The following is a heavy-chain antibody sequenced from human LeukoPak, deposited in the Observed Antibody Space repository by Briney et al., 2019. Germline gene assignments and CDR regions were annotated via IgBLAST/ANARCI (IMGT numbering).Heavy chain of an antibody. Sequence: PGGSLRLSCSASGFTFSTYWMNWVRQAPGKGLEWISYINSDIYSNTIYYADTVKGRFTISRDNGKNSLYLQMNSLRDGDTAVYYCARDRDYAFDYWGQGTLVTVSS. D-gene: IGHD4-17*01. CDR3: ARDRDYAFDY. CDR1: GFTFSTYW. V-gene: IGHV3-48*02. J-gene: IGHJ4*02. CDR2: INSDIYSNTI.